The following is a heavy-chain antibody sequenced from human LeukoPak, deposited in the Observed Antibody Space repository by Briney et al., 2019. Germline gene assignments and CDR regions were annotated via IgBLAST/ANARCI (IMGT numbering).Heavy chain of an antibody. Sequence: GGSLRLSCAASGCTFSSYAMSWVRQAPGKGLEWVSAISGSGGSTYYADSVRGRFTISRDNSKNTLYLQMISLRAEDTAVYYCAKDSDYDFWSGYTTRHFDYWGQGTLVTVSS. CDR1: GCTFSSYA. D-gene: IGHD3-3*01. V-gene: IGHV3-23*01. J-gene: IGHJ4*02. CDR3: AKDSDYDFWSGYTTRHFDY. CDR2: ISGSGGST.